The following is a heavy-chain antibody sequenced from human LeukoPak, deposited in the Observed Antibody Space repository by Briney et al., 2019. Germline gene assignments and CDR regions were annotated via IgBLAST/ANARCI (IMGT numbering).Heavy chain of an antibody. D-gene: IGHD3-9*01. CDR2: IRTTAEDANYA. CDR3: ATDQRYAFDY. CDR1: GFTFTDYP. V-gene: IGHV3-48*02. Sequence: PGGSLRLSCATSGFTFTDYPMNWVRQAPGKGLEWVSNIRTTAEDANYAYYADSVKARVTISRDDAKNTLYLHMNSLRDDDTAVYYCATDQRYAFDYWGQGILVTVSS. J-gene: IGHJ4*02.